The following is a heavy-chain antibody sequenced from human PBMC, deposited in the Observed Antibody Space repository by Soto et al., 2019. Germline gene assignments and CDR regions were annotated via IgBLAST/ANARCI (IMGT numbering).Heavy chain of an antibody. CDR1: GYTFTSYG. CDR3: AREYDDYIWGSYRGPDY. D-gene: IGHD3-16*02. Sequence: ASVKVSCKASGYTFTSYGISWVRQAPGQGLEWMGWISAYNGNTNYAQKLQGRVTMTTDTSTSTAYMELRSLRSDDTAVYYCAREYDDYIWGSYRGPDYWGQGTLVTVSS. CDR2: ISAYNGNT. J-gene: IGHJ4*02. V-gene: IGHV1-18*01.